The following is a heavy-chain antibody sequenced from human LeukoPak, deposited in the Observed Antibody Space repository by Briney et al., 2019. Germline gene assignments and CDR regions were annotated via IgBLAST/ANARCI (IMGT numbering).Heavy chain of an antibody. V-gene: IGHV4-59*01. Sequence: SETLSLTCTVSGGSISNYYWSWIRQPPGKGLEWIGYVYYSGSTNYNPSLKSRVTMSIDTSKNQFSLKLSSVTAADTAVYYCARARNYYDSSDYYYEGDAFDIWGQGTMVTVSS. CDR2: VYYSGST. D-gene: IGHD3-22*01. J-gene: IGHJ3*02. CDR1: GGSISNYY. CDR3: ARARNYYDSSDYYYEGDAFDI.